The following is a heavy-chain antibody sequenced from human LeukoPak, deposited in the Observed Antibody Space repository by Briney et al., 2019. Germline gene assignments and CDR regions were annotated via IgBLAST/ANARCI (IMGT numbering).Heavy chain of an antibody. J-gene: IGHJ4*02. Sequence: PGGSLRLSCAVSGFSLSSYWMSWLRQAQGKELEWVANIKQDGSEKYYVDSVKGRFTISRDNAKNSLYLQMNSLRAEDTAVYYCARDTAVITVAHLFEYWGRGPLITVSS. CDR3: ARDTAVITVAHLFEY. CDR2: IKQDGSEK. CDR1: GFSLSSYW. D-gene: IGHD2/OR15-2a*01. V-gene: IGHV3-7*03.